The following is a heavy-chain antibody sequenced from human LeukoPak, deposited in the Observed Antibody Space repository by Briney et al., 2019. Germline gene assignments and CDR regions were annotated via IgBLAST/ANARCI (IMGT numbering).Heavy chain of an antibody. Sequence: GGSLRLSCAASGFTSSSYEINWVRQAPGKGLEWVSYISSRGSTIYYADSVKGRFTISRDNAKNSLYLQMNSLRAEDTAVYYCARVSGSDSGFDYWGQGTLVTVSS. CDR3: ARVSGSDSGFDY. J-gene: IGHJ4*02. D-gene: IGHD3-10*01. CDR1: GFTSSSYE. CDR2: ISSRGSTI. V-gene: IGHV3-48*03.